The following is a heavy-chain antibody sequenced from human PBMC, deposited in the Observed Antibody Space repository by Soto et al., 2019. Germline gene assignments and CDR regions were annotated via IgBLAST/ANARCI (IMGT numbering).Heavy chain of an antibody. CDR2: IFHTGSA. D-gene: IGHD2-21*01. J-gene: IGHJ4*02. CDR3: ARHIAVSGTRGFDH. Sequence: QVQLQESGPGLMKPSGTLSLTCAVSGGSITSNWWSWVRQPPGKGLVWIAEIFHTGSANYNPSLMSRLTISMDKSKNHLSLNLNSVTAADTAVYYCARHIAVSGTRGFDHWGQGTLVTVSS. CDR1: GGSITSNW. V-gene: IGHV4-4*02.